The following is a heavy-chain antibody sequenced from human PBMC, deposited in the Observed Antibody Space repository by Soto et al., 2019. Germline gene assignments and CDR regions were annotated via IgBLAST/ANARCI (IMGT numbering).Heavy chain of an antibody. V-gene: IGHV1-69*13. Sequence: SVKVSCKASGGTFSSYAIIWVRQAPGQGLEWMGGIIPIFGTANYAQKFQGRVTITADESTSTAYLHMNCLRAEDTAVYYCARVGANSWFDPWGQGTLVTVSS. J-gene: IGHJ5*02. D-gene: IGHD1-26*01. CDR2: IIPIFGTA. CDR3: ARVGANSWFDP. CDR1: GGTFSSYA.